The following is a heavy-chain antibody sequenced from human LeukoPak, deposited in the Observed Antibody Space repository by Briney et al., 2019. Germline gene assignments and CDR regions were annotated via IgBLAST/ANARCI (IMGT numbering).Heavy chain of an antibody. Sequence: GGSLRLSCAASGFTVSSNYMSWVRQAPGKGLEWVSVIYSGGSTYYADSVKGRFTISRDNSKNTLYLQMNSLRAEDAAVYYCARGESVDTAMGYFDYWGQGTLVTVSS. J-gene: IGHJ4*02. CDR1: GFTVSSNY. V-gene: IGHV3-53*01. D-gene: IGHD5-18*01. CDR2: IYSGGST. CDR3: ARGESVDTAMGYFDY.